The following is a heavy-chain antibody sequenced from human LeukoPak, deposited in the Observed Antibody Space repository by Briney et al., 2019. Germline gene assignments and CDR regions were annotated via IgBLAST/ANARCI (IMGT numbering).Heavy chain of an antibody. CDR3: ATTPNYYGSGSYSYY. CDR1: GGTFSSYA. Sequence: ASVKVSCKASGGTFSSYAISWVRQAPGQGLEWMGRIIPILGIANYAQKFQGRVTITADKSTSTAYMELSSLRSEDTAVYYCATTPNYYGSGSYSYYWGQGTLVTVSS. CDR2: IIPILGIA. D-gene: IGHD3-10*01. J-gene: IGHJ4*02. V-gene: IGHV1-69*04.